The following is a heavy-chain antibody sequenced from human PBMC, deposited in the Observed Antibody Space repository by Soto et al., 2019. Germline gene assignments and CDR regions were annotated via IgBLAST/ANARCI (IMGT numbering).Heavy chain of an antibody. Sequence: GASVKVSCKASGGTFSSYAISWVRQAPGQVLEWMGGIIPIFGTANYAQKFQGRVTITADESTSTAYMELSSLRSEDTAVYYCARTRVGATTTGWFDPWGQGTLVTVSS. D-gene: IGHD1-26*01. CDR2: IIPIFGTA. V-gene: IGHV1-69*13. CDR1: GGTFSSYA. CDR3: ARTRVGATTTGWFDP. J-gene: IGHJ5*02.